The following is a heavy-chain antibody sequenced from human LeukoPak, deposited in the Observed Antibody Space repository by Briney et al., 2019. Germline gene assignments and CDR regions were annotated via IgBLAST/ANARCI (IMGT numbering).Heavy chain of an antibody. V-gene: IGHV3-66*01. CDR3: ARSESGSYSEN. CDR2: IYIGGNT. Sequence: GWSLRLSCAASGFTVSNNYMSWVRQATGKGVEWVSVIYIGGNTYYADSVKGRFTISRDNSKSTLYLQMNNLRAEDTAVYYCARSESGSYSENWGQGTLVTVSS. CDR1: GFTVSNNY. D-gene: IGHD1-26*01. J-gene: IGHJ4*02.